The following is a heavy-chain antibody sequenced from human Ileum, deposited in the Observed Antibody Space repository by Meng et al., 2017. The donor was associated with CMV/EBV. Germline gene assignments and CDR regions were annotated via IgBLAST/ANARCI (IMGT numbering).Heavy chain of an antibody. V-gene: IGHV4-4*07. J-gene: IGHJ4*02. CDR3: ASGDSLRAVDF. Sequence: QVQLQESGPGLWKPSETLSLTCSVSGGSINSFYWSWIRQPAGKGLEWIGRIYSSGGTYYNPSLKSRVTISVDTSKNQFSLKLNSVTAADTAVYYCASGDSLRAVDFWGQGTLVTVSS. D-gene: IGHD2-21*02. CDR1: GGSINSFY. CDR2: IYSSGGT.